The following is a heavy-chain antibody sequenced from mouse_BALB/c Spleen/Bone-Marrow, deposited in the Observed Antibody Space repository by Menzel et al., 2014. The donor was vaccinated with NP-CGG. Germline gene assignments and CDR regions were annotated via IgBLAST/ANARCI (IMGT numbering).Heavy chain of an antibody. CDR2: FSSGGSYT. CDR1: GFTFSSYG. D-gene: IGHD3-3*01. J-gene: IGHJ4*01. V-gene: IGHV5-6*01. Sequence: EVQLVESGGDLVKPGGSLKFSCAASGFTFSSYGLPWVRRTPDKRLEWVATFSSGGSYTYYPDSLKGRCTITRASDNTTLSLQLNSLKSKDTDMYYCASQGLHGDAMDYWGQGTSVTVSS. CDR3: ASQGLHGDAMDY.